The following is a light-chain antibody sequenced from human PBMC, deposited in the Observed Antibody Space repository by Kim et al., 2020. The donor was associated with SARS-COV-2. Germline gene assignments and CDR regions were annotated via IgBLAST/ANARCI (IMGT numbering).Light chain of an antibody. V-gene: IGKV3-20*01. CDR3: QQYSYSPYT. Sequence: EIVLTQSPGTLSLSPGERATLSCRASQSVSNTYLAWYQQRPGQTPRLLIYAASSRATGIPDRFSGSGSGTDFTLTISRLEPEDFAVYYCQQYSYSPYTFGQGTKLEI. CDR1: QSVSNTY. CDR2: AAS. J-gene: IGKJ2*01.